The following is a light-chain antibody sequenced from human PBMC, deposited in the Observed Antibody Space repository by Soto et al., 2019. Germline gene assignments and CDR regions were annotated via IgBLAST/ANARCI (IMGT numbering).Light chain of an antibody. CDR3: ASYSSSSPYV. J-gene: IGLJ1*01. V-gene: IGLV2-14*03. CDR2: DVF. Sequence: QSAVARPASVSGSPGQSITISCTGTSSDVGGYNYVSWYQQHPGKAPKLMMYDVFNRPSGVSNRFSGSKSGNTASLTISGLQAEDEDDYYCASYSSSSPYVFGTGTKVTVL. CDR1: SSDVGGYNY.